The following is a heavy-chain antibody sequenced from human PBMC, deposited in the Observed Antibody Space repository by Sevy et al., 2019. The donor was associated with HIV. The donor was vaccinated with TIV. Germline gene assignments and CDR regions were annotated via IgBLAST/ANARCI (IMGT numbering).Heavy chain of an antibody. CDR2: ISFDGNKQ. V-gene: IGHV3-30-3*01. Sequence: GGSLRLSCAASGFTFSDYAFHWVRQAPGKGLEWLAVISFDGNKQYFADSVQGRFTISRGSLKNTVSLHMNSLRVEDTAVYFCARELLPGSYYYYMDVWGKGTTVTVSS. D-gene: IGHD2-15*01. J-gene: IGHJ6*03. CDR3: ARELLPGSYYYYMDV. CDR1: GFTFSDYA.